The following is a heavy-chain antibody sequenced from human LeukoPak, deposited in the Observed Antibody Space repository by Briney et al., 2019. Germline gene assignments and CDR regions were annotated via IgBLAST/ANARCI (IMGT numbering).Heavy chain of an antibody. CDR2: INHSGST. J-gene: IGHJ4*02. CDR3: ARAVRLPPPSYDSSGYYYYFDY. V-gene: IGHV4-34*01. D-gene: IGHD3-22*01. Sequence: SETLSLTCAVYGGSFSGYYWSWIRQPPGKGLEWIGEINHSGSTNYNPSLKSRVTISVDTSKNQFSLKLSSVTAADTAVYYCARAVRLPPPSYDSSGYYYYFDYWGQGTLVTVSS. CDR1: GGSFSGYY.